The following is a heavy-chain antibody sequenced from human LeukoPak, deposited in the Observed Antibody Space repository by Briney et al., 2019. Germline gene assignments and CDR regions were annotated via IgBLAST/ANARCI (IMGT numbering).Heavy chain of an antibody. J-gene: IGHJ3*02. Sequence: GEYLKISCKGSGYSFTSYWIGWVRRMPGKGLVWMGIIYPGDSDPRYSPSFQGQVTISADKSISTAYLQWSSLKASDTAMYYCARQVGIVAIGAFDIWGQGTMVTVSS. CDR2: IYPGDSDP. CDR3: ARQVGIVAIGAFDI. D-gene: IGHD1-26*01. V-gene: IGHV5-51*01. CDR1: GYSFTSYW.